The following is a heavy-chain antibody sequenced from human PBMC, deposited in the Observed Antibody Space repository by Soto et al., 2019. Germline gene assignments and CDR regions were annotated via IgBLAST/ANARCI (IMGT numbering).Heavy chain of an antibody. CDR3: AREVTYGDYDLGFDY. V-gene: IGHV3-21*01. J-gene: IGHJ4*02. CDR2: ISSSSSYI. Sequence: GGSLRLSCAASGFTFSSYSMNWVRQAPGKGLEWVSSISSSSSYIYYADSVKGRFTISRDNAKNSLYLQMNSLRAEDTAVYYCAREVTYGDYDLGFDYWGQGTLVTVSS. CDR1: GFTFSSYS. D-gene: IGHD4-17*01.